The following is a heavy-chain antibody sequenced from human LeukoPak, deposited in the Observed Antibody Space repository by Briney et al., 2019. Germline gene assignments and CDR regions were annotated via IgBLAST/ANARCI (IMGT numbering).Heavy chain of an antibody. J-gene: IGHJ4*02. V-gene: IGHV4-38-2*02. D-gene: IGHD6-13*01. CDR2: IYHSGST. CDR1: GYSISSGYY. CDR3: ARTAIAQPAYYFDY. Sequence: SETLSLTCTVSGYSISSGYYWGWIRQPPGKGLEWIGSIYHSGSTYYNPSLKSRVIISVDTSKNQFSLKLSSVTAADTAVYYCARTAIAQPAYYFDYWGQGTLVTVSS.